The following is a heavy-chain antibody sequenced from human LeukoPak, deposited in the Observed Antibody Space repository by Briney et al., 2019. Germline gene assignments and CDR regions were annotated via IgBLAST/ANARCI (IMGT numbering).Heavy chain of an antibody. CDR3: ASPRGTYIDY. D-gene: IGHD3-16*01. V-gene: IGHV4-38-2*01. CDR2: TFHTGST. CDR1: GYSISTGYF. J-gene: IGHJ4*02. Sequence: SETLSLTCAVSGYSISTGYFWGWIRQSPGQGLEWIGSTFHTGSTSYNPSFKRRATLSVDTSKNEFSLKLTSVNATDTAIYYCASPRGTYIDYWGQGSLVTVSS.